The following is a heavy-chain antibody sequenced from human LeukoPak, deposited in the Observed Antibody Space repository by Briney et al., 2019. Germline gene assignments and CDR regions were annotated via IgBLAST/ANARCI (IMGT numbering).Heavy chain of an antibody. Sequence: GGSLRLSCAASGFTFSSYEMNWVRQAPGKGLEWVSYIDSSGSTIHYADSVKGRFTISRDNAKNSLYLQMNSLRAEDTAVYYCAKTKEMATISYFDSWGQGALVTVSS. V-gene: IGHV3-48*03. D-gene: IGHD5-24*01. CDR1: GFTFSSYE. CDR2: IDSSGSTI. J-gene: IGHJ4*02. CDR3: AKTKEMATISYFDS.